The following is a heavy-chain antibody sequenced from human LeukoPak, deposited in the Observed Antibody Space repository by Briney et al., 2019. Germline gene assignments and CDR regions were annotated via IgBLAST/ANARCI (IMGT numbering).Heavy chain of an antibody. D-gene: IGHD6-6*01. CDR2: SYSGDNT. J-gene: IGHJ4*02. V-gene: IGHV3-66*01. CDR3: ARGKGSSSPYYFDY. CDR1: RFTVSRNY. Sequence: PGGSLRLSRAASRFTVSRNYMRTVPRAPDQGLVCGSISYSGDNTYYADSVKGRFTISRDNSKNTLYLQMNSLRAEDTAVYYCARGKGSSSPYYFDYWGQGTLVTVSS.